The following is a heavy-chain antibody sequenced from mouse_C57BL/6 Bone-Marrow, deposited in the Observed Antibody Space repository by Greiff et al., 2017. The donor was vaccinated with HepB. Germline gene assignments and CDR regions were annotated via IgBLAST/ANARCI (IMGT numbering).Heavy chain of an antibody. V-gene: IGHV5-4*01. D-gene: IGHD1-1*01. Sequence: EVHLVESGGGLVKPGGSLKLSCAASGFTFSSYAMSWVRQTPEKRLEWVATISDGGSYTYYPDNVKGRFTISRDNAKNNLYLQMSHLKSEDTAMYYCARVELRYYFDYWGQGTTLTVSS. J-gene: IGHJ2*01. CDR2: ISDGGSYT. CDR3: ARVELRYYFDY. CDR1: GFTFSSYA.